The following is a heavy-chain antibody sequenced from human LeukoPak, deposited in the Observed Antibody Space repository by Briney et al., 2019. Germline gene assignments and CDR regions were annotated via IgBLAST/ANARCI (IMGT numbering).Heavy chain of an antibody. J-gene: IGHJ6*03. CDR3: ARHVVVVAATLERYYYYYMDV. V-gene: IGHV4-39*01. CDR2: IYYSGIT. CDR1: GGSISSNGYY. D-gene: IGHD2-15*01. Sequence: SETLSLTCTVSGGSISSNGYYWGWIRQSPGEGLEWIGNIYYSGITYYNASLKSRVTISVDTSKNQFSLKVRSVTAADTAVYYCARHVVVVAATLERYYYYYMDVWGKGTTVTVSS.